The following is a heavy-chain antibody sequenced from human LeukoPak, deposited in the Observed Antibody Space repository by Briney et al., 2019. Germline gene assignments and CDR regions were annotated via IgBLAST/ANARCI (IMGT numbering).Heavy chain of an antibody. CDR1: GGSISSYY. CDR3: ARATVGASDY. Sequence: SETLSLTCTVSGGSISSYYWSWIRQPPGKGLEWIGYIYYSESTNYNPSLKSRVTISVDTSKNQFSLKLSSVTAADTAVYYCARATVGASDYWGQGTLVTVSS. V-gene: IGHV4-59*01. D-gene: IGHD1-26*01. J-gene: IGHJ4*02. CDR2: IYYSEST.